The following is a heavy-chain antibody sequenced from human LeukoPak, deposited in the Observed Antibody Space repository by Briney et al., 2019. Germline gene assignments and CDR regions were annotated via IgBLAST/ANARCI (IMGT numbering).Heavy chain of an antibody. CDR1: GGSISSHY. CDR3: ARGTGFYDSSGHYYWGYFDS. V-gene: IGHV4-59*11. CDR2: IYYSGTN. J-gene: IGHJ4*02. Sequence: SETLSLTCTVSGGSISSHYWSWFRQTPGERPEWSAFIYYSGTNNYNPSLKGRVTISIDSSKNQFSLKLSSVTAADTAIYYCARGTGFYDSSGHYYWGYFDSWGQGTLVPVSS. D-gene: IGHD3-22*01.